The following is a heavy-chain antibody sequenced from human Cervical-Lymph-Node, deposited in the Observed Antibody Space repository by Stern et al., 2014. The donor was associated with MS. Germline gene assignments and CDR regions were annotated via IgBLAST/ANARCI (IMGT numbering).Heavy chain of an antibody. D-gene: IGHD3-22*01. J-gene: IGHJ4*02. V-gene: IGHV3-43*01. Sequence: VQLVQSGGVVVQPGGSLRLSCAASGFTFADYTMHWVRQAPGKGLEWVSLISLDCGGTYSADSLKGRFTISRDNSKNSTYLQLNSLRTEDTALYYCAKPITMIVVAESSYFDYWGQGTLVTVSS. CDR2: ISLDCGGT. CDR3: AKPITMIVVAESSYFDY. CDR1: GFTFADYT.